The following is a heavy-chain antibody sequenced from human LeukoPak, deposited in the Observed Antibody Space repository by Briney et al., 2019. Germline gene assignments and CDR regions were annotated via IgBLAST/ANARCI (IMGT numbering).Heavy chain of an antibody. J-gene: IGHJ4*02. CDR2: IYYGGST. V-gene: IGHV4-39*07. Sequence: SETLSLTCTVSGGSISSSCYYWGWIRHPPGKGLEWVGNIYYGGSTYYNPSLKSRLTISLGTSKNQFSLKLSSVTAADTAVYYCARGGYSYGYVHPDYWGQGTLVTVSS. CDR1: GGSISSSCYY. CDR3: ARGGYSYGYVHPDY. D-gene: IGHD5-18*01.